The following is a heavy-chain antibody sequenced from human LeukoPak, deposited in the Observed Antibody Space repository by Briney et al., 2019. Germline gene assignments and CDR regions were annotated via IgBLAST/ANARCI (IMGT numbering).Heavy chain of an antibody. D-gene: IGHD4-11*01. CDR2: IYTNGST. V-gene: IGHV4-4*07. J-gene: IGHJ3*02. Sequence: KPSETLSLTCTVSGGSISSYYWSWFRQPAGKGLEWLGRIYTNGSTNYNPSLKSRVTMLLDKSKHQFFLMLSSVTAAATAAYYFASEWYHGYCYSKEGHFEIWGERTMVTVSS. CDR1: GGSISSYY. CDR3: ASEWYHGYCYSKEGHFEI.